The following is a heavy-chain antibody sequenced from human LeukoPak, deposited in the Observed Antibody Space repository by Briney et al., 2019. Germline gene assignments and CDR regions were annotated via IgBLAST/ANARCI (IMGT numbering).Heavy chain of an antibody. CDR1: GGSISSSSYY. J-gene: IGHJ4*02. D-gene: IGHD2-15*01. V-gene: IGHV4-39*01. CDR2: IYYSGST. Sequence: PSETLSLTCTVSGGSISSSSYYWGWIRQPPGKGLEWIGSIYYSGSTYYNPSLKSRVTISVDTSKNQFSLKLSSVTAADTAVYYCARQTYCSGGSCYSDFDYWGQGTLVTVSS. CDR3: ARQTYCSGGSCYSDFDY.